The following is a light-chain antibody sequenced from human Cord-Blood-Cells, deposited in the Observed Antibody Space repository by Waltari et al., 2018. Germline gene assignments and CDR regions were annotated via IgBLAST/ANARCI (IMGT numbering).Light chain of an antibody. J-gene: IGKJ4*01. CDR3: QQYNNWPPLT. CDR1: QSVSSN. Sequence: EIVITPSPATLSVSPGERATLSCRASQSVSSNLAWYHQQPGQAPRLLIYGASIRATGIPARFSGSGSGTEFTLTISSLQSEHFAVYYCQQYNNWPPLTFGGGTKVEIK. V-gene: IGKV3-15*01. CDR2: GAS.